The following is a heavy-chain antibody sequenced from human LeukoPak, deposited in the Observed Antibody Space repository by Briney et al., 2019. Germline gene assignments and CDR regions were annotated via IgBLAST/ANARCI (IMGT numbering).Heavy chain of an antibody. D-gene: IGHD4-23*01. CDR1: GFTFSDYY. Sequence: GGSLRLSCAASGFTFSDYYMSWIRQAPGKGLEWVSYISSSGSTLYYADSVKGRITISRDNAKNTLYLQMNSLRVEDTAVYYCARGRPHGNDYWGQGTLVTVSS. J-gene: IGHJ4*02. CDR2: ISSSGSTL. CDR3: ARGRPHGNDY. V-gene: IGHV3-11*04.